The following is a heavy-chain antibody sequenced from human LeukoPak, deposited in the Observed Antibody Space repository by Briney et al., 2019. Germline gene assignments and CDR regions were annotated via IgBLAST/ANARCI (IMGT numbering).Heavy chain of an antibody. D-gene: IGHD5-18*01. V-gene: IGHV1-69*13. CDR1: GGTFSSYA. CDR3: AREGGYSYGWEFDY. CDR2: IIPIFGTA. J-gene: IGHJ4*02. Sequence: SVKVSCKASGGTFSSYAISWVRQAPGQGLEWMGGIIPIFGTANYAQKFQGRVTITADESTSTAYMELSSLRSEDTAVYYCAREGGYSYGWEFDYWGQGTQVTVSS.